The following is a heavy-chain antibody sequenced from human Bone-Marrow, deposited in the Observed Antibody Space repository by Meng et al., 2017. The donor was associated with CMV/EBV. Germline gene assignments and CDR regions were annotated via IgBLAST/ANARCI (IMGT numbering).Heavy chain of an antibody. V-gene: IGHV1-2*02. D-gene: IGHD3-22*01. J-gene: IGHJ4*02. Sequence: ASVKVSCKASGYTFTGYYMHWVRQAPGQGLEWMGWINPNSGGTNYAQKFQGRVTMTRDTSISTAYMELSRLRSDDTAVYYCARGYYYDSSGDPDLDYWGQGTLVTVSS. CDR1: GYTFTGYY. CDR2: INPNSGGT. CDR3: ARGYYYDSSGDPDLDY.